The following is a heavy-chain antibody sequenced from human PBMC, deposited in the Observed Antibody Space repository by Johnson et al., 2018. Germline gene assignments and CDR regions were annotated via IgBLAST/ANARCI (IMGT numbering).Heavy chain of an antibody. J-gene: IGHJ5*02. Sequence: EVQLVETGAEVKTXGESXKIXCKGSGYSFTSYWIGWVRQMPGKGLEWMGIIYPGDSDTRYSPSFQGQVTHSADKSISTAYLQWSSLKASDTAMYYCARRPGVVGNWFDPWGQGTLVTVSS. V-gene: IGHV5-51*01. CDR3: ARRPGVVGNWFDP. CDR2: IYPGDSDT. CDR1: GYSFTSYW. D-gene: IGHD2-2*01.